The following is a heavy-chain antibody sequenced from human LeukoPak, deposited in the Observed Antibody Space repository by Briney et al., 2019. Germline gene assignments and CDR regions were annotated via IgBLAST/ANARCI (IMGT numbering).Heavy chain of an antibody. CDR2: IRFDGSNK. J-gene: IGHJ4*02. CDR1: GFTFSSYG. V-gene: IGHV3-30*02. D-gene: IGHD2-2*01. CDR3: AKGERGYCSSTTCYAVD. Sequence: GGSLRLSCAASGFTFSSYGMHWVRQAPGKGLEWVSFIRFDGSNKFYADSVKGRFTISRGNSKNTLYLQMNSLRVEDTAVYYCAKGERGYCSSTTCYAVDWGQGTLVTVSS.